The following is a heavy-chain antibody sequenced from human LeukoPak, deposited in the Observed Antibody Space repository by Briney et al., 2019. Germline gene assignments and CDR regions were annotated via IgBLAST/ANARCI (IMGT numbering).Heavy chain of an antibody. CDR1: GYTFTGYY. D-gene: IGHD3-3*01. CDR2: INPNSGGT. CDR3: ASTATTYYDFGGPDKAYYYSRDV. Sequence: ASVKVSCKASGYTFTGYYMHWVRQAPGQGLEWMGWINPNSGGTNYAQKFQGRVTMTRDTSISTAYMELSRLRSDDTAVYYCASTATTYYDFGGPDKAYYYSRDVWGKGPTVTVSS. V-gene: IGHV1-2*02. J-gene: IGHJ6*03.